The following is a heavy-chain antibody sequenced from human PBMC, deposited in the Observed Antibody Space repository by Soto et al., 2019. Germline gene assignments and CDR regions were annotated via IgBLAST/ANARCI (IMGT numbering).Heavy chain of an antibody. V-gene: IGHV5-10-1*01. CDR1: GYSFTSYW. CDR3: ASLGAGYYYDSSGSDY. CDR2: IDPSDSYT. D-gene: IGHD3-22*01. Sequence: GESLKISCKGSGYSFTSYWIGWVRQMPGKGLEWMGRIDPSDSYTNYSPSFQGHVTISADKSISTAYLQWSSLKASDTAMYYCASLGAGYYYDSSGSDYWGQGTLVTVSS. J-gene: IGHJ4*02.